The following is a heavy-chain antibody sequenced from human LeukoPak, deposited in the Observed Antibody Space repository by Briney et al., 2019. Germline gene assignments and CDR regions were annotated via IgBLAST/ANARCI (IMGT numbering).Heavy chain of an antibody. D-gene: IGHD6-13*01. J-gene: IGHJ4*02. CDR3: ARGEIAAAGTTYFDY. CDR1: GGSFSGYY. Sequence: PSETLSLTCAVYGGSFSGYYWSWIRQPPGKGLEWIGEINHSGSTNYNPSLKSRVTISVDTSKNQFSLKLSSVTAADTAVYYCARGEIAAAGTTYFDYWGQGTLVTVSS. CDR2: INHSGST. V-gene: IGHV4-34*01.